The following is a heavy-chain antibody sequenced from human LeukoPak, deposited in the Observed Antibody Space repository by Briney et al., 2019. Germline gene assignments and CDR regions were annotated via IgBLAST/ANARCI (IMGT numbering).Heavy chain of an antibody. J-gene: IGHJ5*02. CDR2: IYYSGST. Sequence: SETLSLTCTVSGGSISSHYWSWIRQPPGKGLEWIGYIYYSGSTNYNPSLKSRVTISVDTSKNQFSLKLSSVTAADTVVYYCARDRDYYDSSTRWFDPWGQGTLVTVSS. CDR1: GGSISSHY. CDR3: ARDRDYYDSSTRWFDP. V-gene: IGHV4-59*11. D-gene: IGHD3-22*01.